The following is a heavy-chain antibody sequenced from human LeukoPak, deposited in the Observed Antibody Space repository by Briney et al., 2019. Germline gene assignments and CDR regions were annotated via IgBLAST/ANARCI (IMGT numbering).Heavy chain of an antibody. CDR3: ARMIYSRGFDH. Sequence: GGSLRLSCAASGFTFSSYAMHWVRQAPGKGLEWVAVISYDGSTKYYADSVKGRFTISRDNSKNTLYLQMNSLRAEDTAVYYCARMIYSRGFDHWGQGTLVTVSS. V-gene: IGHV3-30*04. J-gene: IGHJ4*02. CDR2: ISYDGSTK. D-gene: IGHD6-13*01. CDR1: GFTFSSYA.